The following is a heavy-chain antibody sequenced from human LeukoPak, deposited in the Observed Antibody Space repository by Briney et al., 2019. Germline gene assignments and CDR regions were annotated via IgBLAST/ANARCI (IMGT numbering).Heavy chain of an antibody. CDR3: ARHRPDYYGSGSYWNPIDY. CDR1: GGSISSDNW. CDR2: IYHSGST. J-gene: IGHJ4*02. Sequence: KPSGTLSLTCAVSGGSISSDNWWSWVRQPPGKGLEWIGEIYHSGSTNYNPSLQSRVTISVDTSKNQFSLKLSSVTAADTAVYYCARHRPDYYGSGSYWNPIDYWGQGTLVTVSS. V-gene: IGHV4-4*02. D-gene: IGHD3-10*01.